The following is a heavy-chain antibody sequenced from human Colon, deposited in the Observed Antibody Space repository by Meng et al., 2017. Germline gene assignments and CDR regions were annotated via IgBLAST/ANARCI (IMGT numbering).Heavy chain of an antibody. D-gene: IGHD2-2*01. Sequence: QVQLQESGPGLVKPSGTLSLTCAVSGGSISSAAYYWTWIRQHPAKGLEWIGYIHYTGSTSYNPSLESRTSTSIDTSNNQFSLKVTSVTAADTAVYYCARGVSAAGLFDNWGPGTLVTVSS. V-gene: IGHV4-31*11. J-gene: IGHJ4*02. CDR1: GGSISSAAYY. CDR2: IHYTGST. CDR3: ARGVSAAGLFDN.